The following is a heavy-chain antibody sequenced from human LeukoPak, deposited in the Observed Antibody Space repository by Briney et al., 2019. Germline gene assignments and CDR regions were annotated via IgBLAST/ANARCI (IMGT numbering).Heavy chain of an antibody. V-gene: IGHV4-34*01. D-gene: IGHD1-26*01. Sequence: SETLSLTCAVYGGPLSGYYWTWIRQPPGKGLEWIGEINHSGSTNYNPSLKSRVTISVDTSKNQFSLKLSSVTAADTAVYYCAVGAHRLYFDYWGQGTLVTVSS. CDR3: AVGAHRLYFDY. CDR2: INHSGST. CDR1: GGPLSGYY. J-gene: IGHJ4*02.